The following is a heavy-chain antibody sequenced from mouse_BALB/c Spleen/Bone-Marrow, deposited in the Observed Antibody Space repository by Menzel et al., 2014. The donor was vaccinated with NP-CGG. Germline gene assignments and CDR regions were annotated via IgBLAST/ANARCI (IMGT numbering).Heavy chain of an antibody. CDR1: GYSFTGYN. J-gene: IGHJ2*01. Sequence: HLGESGPELEKPGASVKISCKASGYSFTGYNMNWVKQYNGQSLEWIGNVDPYYGSPIYNQKFKGKATLTVDKSSSTAYMQLERLTSEDSAVYYCAREGSYDGCSGHFDFWGPGTTLTVSS. CDR3: AREGSYDGCSGHFDF. V-gene: IGHV1-39*01. D-gene: IGHD2-3*01. CDR2: VDPYYGSP.